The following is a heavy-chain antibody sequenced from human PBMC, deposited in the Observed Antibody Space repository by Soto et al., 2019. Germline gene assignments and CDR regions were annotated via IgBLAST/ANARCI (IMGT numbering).Heavy chain of an antibody. D-gene: IGHD2-15*01. CDR1: GFTFSNAW. J-gene: IGHJ4*02. CDR2: IKSKTDGGTT. CDR3: TALESRYCSGGSCYTAPYYFDY. V-gene: IGHV3-15*01. Sequence: PGGSLRLSCAASGFTFSNAWMSWVRQAPGKGLEWVGRIKSKTDGGTTDYAAPVKGRFTISRDDSKNTLYLQMNSLKTEDTAVYYCTALESRYCSGGSCYTAPYYFDYWGQGTLVTVSS.